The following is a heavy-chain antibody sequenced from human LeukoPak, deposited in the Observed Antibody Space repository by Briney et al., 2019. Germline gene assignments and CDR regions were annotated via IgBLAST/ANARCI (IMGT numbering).Heavy chain of an antibody. J-gene: IGHJ4*02. CDR2: INPGDGTA. CDR1: GYTFIAYH. D-gene: IGHD6-13*01. Sequence: ASVKVSCKASGYTFIAYHMHWVRQAPGQGLEWMGGINPGDGTAKYAQKFQGRVTMTRDTSTTTLYMELSGLRSEDTAIYYCTREGVAAVANKNFDYWGQGTLVTVSS. CDR3: TREGVAAVANKNFDY. V-gene: IGHV1-46*01.